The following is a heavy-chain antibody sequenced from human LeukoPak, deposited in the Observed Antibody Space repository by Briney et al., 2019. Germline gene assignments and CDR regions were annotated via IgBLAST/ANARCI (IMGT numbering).Heavy chain of an antibody. CDR3: ARDTYYDILPQYYYYGMDV. V-gene: IGHV3-30-3*01. Sequence: GGSLRLSCAASGFTFSSYAMHWVRQAPGKGLEWVAVISYDGSNKYYADSVKGRFTISRDNSKNTLYLQMNSLRAEDTAVYYCARDTYYDILPQYYYYGMDVWGQGTTVTVSS. J-gene: IGHJ6*02. CDR1: GFTFSSYA. CDR2: ISYDGSNK. D-gene: IGHD3-9*01.